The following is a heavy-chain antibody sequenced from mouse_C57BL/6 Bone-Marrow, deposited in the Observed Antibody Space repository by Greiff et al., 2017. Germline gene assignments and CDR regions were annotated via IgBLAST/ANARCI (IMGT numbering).Heavy chain of an antibody. Sequence: VQLQQSGAELVRPGTSVKVSCKASGYAFTNYLIEWVKQRPGQGLEWIGVINPRSGGTNYNEKFKGKATLTADKSSSTAYMQLSSLTSEDSAVYFCARDYRGYFDYWGQGTTLTVSS. CDR1: GYAFTNYL. D-gene: IGHD2-14*01. CDR2: INPRSGGT. V-gene: IGHV1-54*01. CDR3: ARDYRGYFDY. J-gene: IGHJ2*01.